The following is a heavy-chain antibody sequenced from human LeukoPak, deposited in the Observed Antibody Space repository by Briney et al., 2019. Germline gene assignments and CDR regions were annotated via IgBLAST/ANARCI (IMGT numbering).Heavy chain of an antibody. D-gene: IGHD4-17*01. Sequence: GGSLRLSCAASGFTFSSYAMHWVRQAPGKGLEWVAVISYDGSNKYYADSVKGRFTISRDNSKNTLYLQMSSLRAEDTAVYYCASVMTTADWGQGTLVTVSS. V-gene: IGHV3-30*04. CDR1: GFTFSSYA. J-gene: IGHJ4*02. CDR3: ASVMTTAD. CDR2: ISYDGSNK.